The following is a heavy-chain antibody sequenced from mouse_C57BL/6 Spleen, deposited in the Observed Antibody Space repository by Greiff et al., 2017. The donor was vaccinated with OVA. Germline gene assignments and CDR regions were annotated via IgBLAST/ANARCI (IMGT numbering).Heavy chain of an antibody. D-gene: IGHD2-4*01. Sequence: VQLQQPGAELVKPGASVKLSCKASGYTFTSYWMHWVKQRPGRGLEWIGRIDPNSGGTKYNEKFKSKATLTVDKPSSTAYMPLSSLTSEDSAVYYCAGGIYYDYDGFAYWGEGTLVTVSA. J-gene: IGHJ3*01. CDR2: IDPNSGGT. CDR3: AGGIYYDYDGFAY. CDR1: GYTFTSYW. V-gene: IGHV1-72*01.